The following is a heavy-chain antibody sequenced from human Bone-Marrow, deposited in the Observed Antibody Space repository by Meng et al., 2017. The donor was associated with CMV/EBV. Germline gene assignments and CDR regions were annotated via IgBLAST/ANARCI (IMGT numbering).Heavy chain of an antibody. CDR2: IWYDGSNK. Sequence: GESLKISCAASGFTFSTYGMHWVRQAPGKGLEWVAVIWYDGSNKYYADSVKGRFTISRDNAKNSLYLQMNSLRAEDTAVYYCARDERSRGPYYYYGMDVWGQGTTVTVSS. D-gene: IGHD3-10*01. CDR1: GFTFSTYG. V-gene: IGHV3-33*01. CDR3: ARDERSRGPYYYYGMDV. J-gene: IGHJ6*02.